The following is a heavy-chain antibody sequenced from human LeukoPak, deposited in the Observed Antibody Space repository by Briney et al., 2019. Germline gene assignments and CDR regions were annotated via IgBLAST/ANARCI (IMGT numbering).Heavy chain of an antibody. CDR2: ISATTIYR. V-gene: IGHV3-21*01. CDR1: GFTFSNYD. D-gene: IGHD5-24*01. Sequence: GGSLRLSCAASGFTFSNYDMTWVRQAPGKGLEWVSSISATTIYRFSAGSVRGRFTISRDNVENSLYLQMNDLRREDTAVYYCARIGLGRDAYNSFDYWGQGTLVIVSS. J-gene: IGHJ4*02. CDR3: ARIGLGRDAYNSFDY.